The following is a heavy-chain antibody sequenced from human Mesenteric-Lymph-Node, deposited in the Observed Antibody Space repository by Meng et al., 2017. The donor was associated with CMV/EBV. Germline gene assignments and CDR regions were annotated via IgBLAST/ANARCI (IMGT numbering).Heavy chain of an antibody. CDR3: ARGSSYDILTGYFDY. D-gene: IGHD3-9*01. CDR2: INHSGST. V-gene: IGHV4-34*01. J-gene: IGHJ4*02. Sequence: QVQLPHGGAGFLKPSEPLSGPCAFYGGSFSGYYWNWIRQSPEKGLEWIGEINHSGSTTYNPSFTSRIIISVDTSTNQISLNMSSVTAADTAVYYCARGSSYDILTGYFDYWGQGALVTVSS. CDR1: GGSFSGYY.